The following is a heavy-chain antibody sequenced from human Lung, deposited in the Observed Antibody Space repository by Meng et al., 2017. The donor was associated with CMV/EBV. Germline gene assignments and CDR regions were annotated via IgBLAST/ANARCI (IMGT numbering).Heavy chain of an antibody. CDR3: ARDLYDILTGYYKGYYGMDV. V-gene: IGHV3-21*01. Sequence: GESLKISCAASGFTFSSYSMNWVRQAPGKGLEWVSSISSSSSYIYYADSVKGRFTITRDNAKNSLYLQMNSLRAEDTAVYYCARDLYDILTGYYKGYYGMDVWGQGTKVTV. CDR2: ISSSSSYI. D-gene: IGHD3-9*01. J-gene: IGHJ6*02. CDR1: GFTFSSYS.